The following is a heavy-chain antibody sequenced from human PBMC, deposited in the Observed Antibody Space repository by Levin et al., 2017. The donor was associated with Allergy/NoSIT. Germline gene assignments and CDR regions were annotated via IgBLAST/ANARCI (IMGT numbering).Heavy chain of an antibody. CDR1: GFTFSSYW. J-gene: IGHJ5*02. Sequence: GESLKISCAASGFTFSSYWMHWVRQAPGKGLVWVSRVNSGGSSTNYAGSVKGRFTISRDNAKNTLYLQMNSLRAEDTAVYYCARGHSSSASWFDPWGQGTLVTVSS. CDR3: ARGHSSSASWFDP. CDR2: VNSGGSST. D-gene: IGHD6-6*01. V-gene: IGHV3-74*01.